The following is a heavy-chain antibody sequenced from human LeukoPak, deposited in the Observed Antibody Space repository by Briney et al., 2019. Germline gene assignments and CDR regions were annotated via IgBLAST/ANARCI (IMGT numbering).Heavy chain of an antibody. D-gene: IGHD3-22*01. J-gene: IGHJ5*02. CDR3: ARSTAAYYDSSGYKWFDP. CDR1: GYTFTSYG. CDR2: ISAYNGNT. V-gene: IGHV1-18*01. Sequence: ASVKVSCKASGYTFTSYGISWVRQAPGQGLEWMGWISAYNGNTNYAQKLQGRVTMTTDTSTSTAYMELRSPRSDDTAVYYCARSTAAYYDSSGYKWFDPWGQGTLVTVSS.